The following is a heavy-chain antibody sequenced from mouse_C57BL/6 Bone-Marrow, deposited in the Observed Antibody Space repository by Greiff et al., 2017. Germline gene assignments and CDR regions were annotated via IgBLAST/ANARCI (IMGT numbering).Heavy chain of an antibody. D-gene: IGHD1-1*01. J-gene: IGHJ2*01. V-gene: IGHV1-26*01. CDR3: ARDYYGSSWYFDY. CDR1: GYTFTDYY. Sequence: EVQLQQSGPELVKPGASVKISCKASGYTFTDYYMNWVKQSHGKSLEWIGDIIPYNGGTSYNQKLKGKATLTVDKSSSTAYMELRSLTSEDSAVYYCARDYYGSSWYFDYWGQGTILTVSS. CDR2: IIPYNGGT.